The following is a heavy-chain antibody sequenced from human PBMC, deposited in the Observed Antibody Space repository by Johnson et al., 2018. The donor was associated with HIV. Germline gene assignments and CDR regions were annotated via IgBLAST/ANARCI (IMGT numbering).Heavy chain of an antibody. J-gene: IGHJ3*02. CDR2: IKSETDGGTT. Sequence: VQLVESGGGLVQPGRSLRLSCTTSGFTFSNAWLSWVRQAAGEGLEWVGRIKSETDGGTTDYAAPVKGRFTISRDDSKNTLYLQMNSLKTEDTAVYYCTTDSKWFGELHDAFDIWGQGTMVTVSS. V-gene: IGHV3-15*01. CDR1: GFTFSNAW. CDR3: TTDSKWFGELHDAFDI. D-gene: IGHD3-10*01.